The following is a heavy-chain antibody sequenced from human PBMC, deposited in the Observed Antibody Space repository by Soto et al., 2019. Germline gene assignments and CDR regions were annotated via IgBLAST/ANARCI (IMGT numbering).Heavy chain of an antibody. CDR2: SSGSFGST. Sequence: GGSLRLSCVASGFSFSSYAMNWVRLAPGKGLEWVSTSSGSFGSTYYVDSVQGRFTVSRDNSKDTLYLPMNSLSAADTAVYYCASRSATVLSLTYWGPGTQVTVSS. CDR1: GFSFSSYA. V-gene: IGHV3-23*01. D-gene: IGHD4-17*01. J-gene: IGHJ4*02. CDR3: ASRSATVLSLTY.